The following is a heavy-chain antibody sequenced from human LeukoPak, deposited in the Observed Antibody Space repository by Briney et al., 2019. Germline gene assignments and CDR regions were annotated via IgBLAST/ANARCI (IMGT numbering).Heavy chain of an antibody. J-gene: IGHJ4*02. CDR3: ARGDTAYYFDY. V-gene: IGHV5-51*01. D-gene: IGHD2-21*02. CDR2: IYPGDSDT. Sequence: GESLKISSKASAYSFTTYCIGCMGQMPRKGLEWMGMIYPGDSDTKYSPSFQCQVTISADRSISTAYLQWSALKASDSAIYYCARGDTAYYFDYWGQGTLVTVSS. CDR1: AYSFTTYC.